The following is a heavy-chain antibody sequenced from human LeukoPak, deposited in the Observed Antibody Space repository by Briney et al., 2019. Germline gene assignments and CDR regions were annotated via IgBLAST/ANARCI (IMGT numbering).Heavy chain of an antibody. V-gene: IGHV3-73*01. J-gene: IGHJ4*02. D-gene: IGHD6-13*01. Sequence: GGSLKLSCAASGFTFSGSAMRWVRQASGKGLGWLGRIRSKADSYTTAYAASVKGRFIVSRDDSKNTAYLQMNSLKTEDTAVYYCRAAADLNDYWGQGTLVTVSS. CDR2: IRSKADSYTT. CDR3: RAAADLNDY. CDR1: GFTFSGSA.